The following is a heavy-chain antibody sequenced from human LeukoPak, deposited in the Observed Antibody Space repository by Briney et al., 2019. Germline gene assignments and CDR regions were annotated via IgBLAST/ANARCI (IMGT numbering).Heavy chain of an antibody. Sequence: GASVKVSCKASGYTFIDYYIHWVRQAPGQGLEWMGCIDPHSGGTKYEQKLQGRVTMTRGTSINTAYMELSRLRSDDTAVFYCAREYYDSSGTKYAFDLWGRGTMVTVSS. CDR3: AREYYDSSGTKYAFDL. V-gene: IGHV1-2*02. J-gene: IGHJ3*01. CDR2: IDPHSGGT. D-gene: IGHD3-22*01. CDR1: GYTFIDYY.